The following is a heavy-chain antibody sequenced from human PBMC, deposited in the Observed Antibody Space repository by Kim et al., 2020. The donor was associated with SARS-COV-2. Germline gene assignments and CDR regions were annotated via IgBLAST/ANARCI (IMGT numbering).Heavy chain of an antibody. J-gene: IGHJ4*02. CDR3: ARREGDY. Sequence: YSGSTNYNPSLKSRVTISVDTSKNQFSLKLSSVTAADTAVYYCARREGDYWGQGTLVTVSS. V-gene: IGHV4-59*08. CDR2: YSGST.